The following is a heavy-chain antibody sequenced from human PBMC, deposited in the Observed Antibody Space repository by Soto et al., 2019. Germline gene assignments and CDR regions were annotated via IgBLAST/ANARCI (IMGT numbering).Heavy chain of an antibody. CDR1: GYSLPTHT. V-gene: IGHV1-3*05. CDR3: ARANGNYDWGPNDY. Sequence: QVQLVQSGAEEKKPGASVRISCKASGYSLPTHTIHWVRQAPGHRLEWMGWINAANGHTKYSQNFQNRVTISSDTSASTVYMKLTGLTSDDTAIYYWARANGNYDWGPNDYWGQGTLVTVSS. J-gene: IGHJ4*02. D-gene: IGHD1-7*01. CDR2: INAANGHT.